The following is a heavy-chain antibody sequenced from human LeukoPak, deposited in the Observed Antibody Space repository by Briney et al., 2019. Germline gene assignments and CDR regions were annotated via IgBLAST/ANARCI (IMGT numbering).Heavy chain of an antibody. D-gene: IGHD6-19*01. Sequence: GGSLRLSCAVSGFTFSIYEMNWVRQAPGKGREWVSNIGSSGTTIYYADSVKGRFSISRDNAKNSLYLQMNSLRADDTAVYYCALLAVASDFDYWGQGALVTVSS. CDR2: IGSSGTTI. V-gene: IGHV3-48*03. J-gene: IGHJ4*02. CDR3: ALLAVASDFDY. CDR1: GFTFSIYE.